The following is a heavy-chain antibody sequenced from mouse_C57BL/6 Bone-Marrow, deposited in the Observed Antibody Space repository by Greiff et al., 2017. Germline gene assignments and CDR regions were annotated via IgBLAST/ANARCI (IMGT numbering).Heavy chain of an antibody. CDR3: ARHGNYVPYYAMDY. Sequence: EVKLMESGGDLVKPGGSLKLSCAASGFTFSSYGMSWVRQTPDKRLEWVTTISSGGSYTYFPDSVKGRFTSSRDNAKNTLYLQMSSLKSEDTAMYYCARHGNYVPYYAMDYWGQGTSVTVSS. V-gene: IGHV5-6*01. CDR2: ISSGGSYT. D-gene: IGHD1-1*01. J-gene: IGHJ4*01. CDR1: GFTFSSYG.